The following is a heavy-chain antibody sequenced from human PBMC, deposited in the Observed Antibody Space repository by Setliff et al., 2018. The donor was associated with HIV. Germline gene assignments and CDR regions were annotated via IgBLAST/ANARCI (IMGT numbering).Heavy chain of an antibody. CDR1: GFMFSTYN. J-gene: IGHJ6*02. D-gene: IGHD3-10*01. V-gene: IGHV3-7*01. CDR2: IKQDGSER. CDR3: ARKLRPGHGVDV. Sequence: GGSLRLSCAASGFMFSTYNINWVRQAPGKGLEWVANIKQDGSERYYLDSVKGRFTISRDNAKNSMDLQMNSLRAEDTAIYYCARKLRPGHGVDVWGQGTTVTVSS.